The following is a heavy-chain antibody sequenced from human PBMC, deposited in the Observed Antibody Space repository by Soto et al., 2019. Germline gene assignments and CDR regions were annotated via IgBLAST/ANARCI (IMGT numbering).Heavy chain of an antibody. CDR1: GFTFSSYA. Sequence: EVQLLESGGGLVQPGGSLRLSCAASGFTFSSYAMSWVHQAPGKGLEWVSDISGSGGSTYYADSVKDRFTFSRDNSNNTVSLQLNSLRAEDTAVYYCAKDEDYGDSPHWYFDHWGRGTLVTVSS. V-gene: IGHV3-23*01. CDR3: AKDEDYGDSPHWYFDH. CDR2: ISGSGGST. D-gene: IGHD4-17*01. J-gene: IGHJ2*01.